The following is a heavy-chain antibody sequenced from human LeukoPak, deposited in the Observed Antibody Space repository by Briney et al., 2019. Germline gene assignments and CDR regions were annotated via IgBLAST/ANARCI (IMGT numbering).Heavy chain of an antibody. Sequence: ASVKVSCKASGYTFTGYYVHWVRQAPGQGLEWMGWINPNSGGTNYAQKFQGTVTMTRDTSISTAYMELSRLRSDDTAVYYCTRGADTDSFDYWGQGTLVTASS. V-gene: IGHV1-2*02. CDR1: GYTFTGYY. CDR3: TRGADTDSFDY. CDR2: INPNSGGT. J-gene: IGHJ4*02.